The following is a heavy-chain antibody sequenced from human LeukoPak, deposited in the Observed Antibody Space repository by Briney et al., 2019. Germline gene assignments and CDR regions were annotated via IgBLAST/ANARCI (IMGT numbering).Heavy chain of an antibody. V-gene: IGHV4-59*08. CDR3: ARHVPTPYYGTSGPFDY. Sequence: PSETLSFTCTVSVGSVSGYFWSWIRQPPGQGLEWIGCIYYSGTTDYNPSLRSRATLSVDTSKNQFSLKLTSVTAADTAVYFCARHVPTPYYGTSGPFDYWGQGTLVTVSS. CDR1: VGSVSGYF. J-gene: IGHJ4*02. CDR2: IYYSGTT. D-gene: IGHD3-22*01.